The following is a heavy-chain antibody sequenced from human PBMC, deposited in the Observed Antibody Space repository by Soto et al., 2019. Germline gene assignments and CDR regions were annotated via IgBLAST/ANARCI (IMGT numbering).Heavy chain of an antibody. CDR3: ASTDPRYCSSTSCYVGRYYGMDV. Sequence: SETLSLTCAVSGGSISSSYYWGWIRQPPGKGLEWIGSIYYIGSTYYNPSLKSRVTISVDTSKNQFSLKLSSVTAADTAVYYCASTDPRYCSSTSCYVGRYYGMDVWGQGTKVTVSS. D-gene: IGHD2-2*01. V-gene: IGHV4-39*01. J-gene: IGHJ6*02. CDR1: GGSISSSYY. CDR2: IYYIGST.